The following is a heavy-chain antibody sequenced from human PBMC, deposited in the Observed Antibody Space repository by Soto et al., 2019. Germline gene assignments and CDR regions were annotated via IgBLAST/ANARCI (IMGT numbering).Heavy chain of an antibody. Sequence: PGASLKISCKGSEFSFNTYWIAWVRQRPGEGLKWMGIIYPDDSRTTYSPSFQGQVTISADKSINTAYLQWSSLKASDTAMYYCTRDLDYGGNSKDFESWGQGTRVTVAS. J-gene: IGHJ3*02. V-gene: IGHV5-51*01. CDR3: TRDLDYGGNSKDFES. CDR1: EFSFNTYW. CDR2: IYPDDSRT. D-gene: IGHD4-17*01.